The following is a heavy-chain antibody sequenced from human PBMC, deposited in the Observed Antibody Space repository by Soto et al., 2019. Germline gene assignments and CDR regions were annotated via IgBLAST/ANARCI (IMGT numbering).Heavy chain of an antibody. CDR1: GFTFDDYA. Sequence: PGGSLRLSCAASGFTFDDYAMHWVRQAPGKGLEWVSGISWNSGSIGYADSVKGRFTISRDNAKNSLYLQMNSLRAEDTALYYCAKARRVRPPPDAFDIWGQGTTVTVSS. V-gene: IGHV3-9*01. J-gene: IGHJ3*02. CDR2: ISWNSGSI. CDR3: AKARRVRPPPDAFDI.